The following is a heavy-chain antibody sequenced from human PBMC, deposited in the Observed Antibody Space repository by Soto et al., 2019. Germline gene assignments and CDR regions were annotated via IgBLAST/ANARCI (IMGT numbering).Heavy chain of an antibody. D-gene: IGHD2-15*01. CDR3: AKDSGYFGVVAATDQGGMDV. CDR2: INAGNGNT. Sequence: ASVKVSCKASGYTFTSYAMNWVRQAPGQRLEWMGWINAGNGNTKYSQNFQGRVTITRDTSASTAYMELSSLRSEDTAVYYCAKDSGYFGVVAATDQGGMDVWGQ. V-gene: IGHV1-3*01. CDR1: GYTFTSYA. J-gene: IGHJ6*02.